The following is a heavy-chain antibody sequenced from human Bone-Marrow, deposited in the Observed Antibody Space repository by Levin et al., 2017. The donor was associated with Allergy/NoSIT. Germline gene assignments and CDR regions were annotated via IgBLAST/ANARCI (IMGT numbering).Heavy chain of an antibody. CDR3: ARAGRYDY. CDR1: GYSISDYY. D-gene: IGHD3-9*01. J-gene: IGHJ4*02. V-gene: IGHV4-38-2*01. Sequence: SSETLSLTCAVSGYSISDYYWGWIRQPPGKGLEWIGSINHSGSTYYNPSLKSRVTISVDTSKNQFSLKLSSVTAADTAVYYCARAGRYDYWGQGTLVTVSS. CDR2: INHSGST.